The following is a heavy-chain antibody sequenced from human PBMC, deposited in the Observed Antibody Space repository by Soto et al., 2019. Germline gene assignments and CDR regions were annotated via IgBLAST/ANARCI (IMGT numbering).Heavy chain of an antibody. V-gene: IGHV4-39*01. CDR1: GGSISSSSYY. Sequence: ASETLSLTCTVSGGSISSSSYYWGWIRQPPGKGLEWIGSIYYSGSTYYNPSLKSRVTISVDTSKNQFSLKLSSVTAADTAVYYCARQSPHYYYYGMDVWGQGTTVTVSS. CDR3: ARQSPHYYYYGMDV. J-gene: IGHJ6*02. CDR2: IYYSGST.